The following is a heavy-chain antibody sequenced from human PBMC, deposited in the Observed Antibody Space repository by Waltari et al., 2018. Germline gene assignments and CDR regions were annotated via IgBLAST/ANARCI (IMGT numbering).Heavy chain of an antibody. CDR1: GVSITSNRHY. CDR2: VSYSGTT. J-gene: IGHJ3*01. CDR3: ATYIGASVGTAAFDV. Sequence: QLQLQESGPRLVRPSETLSLICRVSGVSITSNRHYWAWIRQSPGQGREWIGTVSYSGTTYISPSFKSRVSVSRDTSKNQVSLILGSVTAADMAVYYCATYIGASVGTAAFDVWGQGTMVTVSS. D-gene: IGHD5-12*01. V-gene: IGHV4-39*01.